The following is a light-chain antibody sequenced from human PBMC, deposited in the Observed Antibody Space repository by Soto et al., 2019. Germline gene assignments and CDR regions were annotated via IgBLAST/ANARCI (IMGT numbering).Light chain of an antibody. CDR2: GTY. V-gene: IGKV3-20*01. Sequence: EVVLTQSPGTLPLSPGERVTLSCMASQSISGNYLAWYQHKPGQAPRLLISGTYTRATGIPDRFSGRGSGTDFSLTISRLEPGDFAVYYCQNYGDSLSITVGQGTRLEIK. J-gene: IGKJ5*01. CDR3: QNYGDSLSIT. CDR1: QSISGNY.